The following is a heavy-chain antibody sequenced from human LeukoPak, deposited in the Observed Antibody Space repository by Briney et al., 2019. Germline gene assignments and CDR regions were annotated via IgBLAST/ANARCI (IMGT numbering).Heavy chain of an antibody. J-gene: IGHJ6*03. D-gene: IGHD2-2*03. CDR3: ARRGYLGYYYYYMDV. CDR2: INHSGST. V-gene: IGHV4-34*01. CDR1: GGSFSGYY. Sequence: SETLSLTCAVYGGSFSGYYWSWIRQPPGKGLEWIGEINHSGSTNYNPSLKSRVTISVDTSKNQFSLKLSSVTAADTAVYYCARRGYLGYYYYYMDVWGKGTTVTISS.